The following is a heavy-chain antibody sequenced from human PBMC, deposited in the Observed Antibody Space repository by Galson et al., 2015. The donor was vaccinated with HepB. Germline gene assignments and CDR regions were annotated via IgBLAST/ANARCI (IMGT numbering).Heavy chain of an antibody. Sequence: CAASRFSFSAYAMHWVRQAPGEGLEWVAVISFDGSNKHYADSVKGRFTISRDNSRNTLYLQMNSLRAADTAVYYCARAQFYHTSTYTSDALDIWGQGTMVTVSS. J-gene: IGHJ3*02. V-gene: IGHV3-30*04. CDR3: ARAQFYHTSTYTSDALDI. CDR1: RFSFSAYA. D-gene: IGHD3-16*01. CDR2: ISFDGSNK.